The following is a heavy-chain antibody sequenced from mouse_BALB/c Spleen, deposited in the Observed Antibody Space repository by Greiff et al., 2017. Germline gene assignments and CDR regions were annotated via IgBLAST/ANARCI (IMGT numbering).Heavy chain of an antibody. Sequence: EVQGVESGGGLVKPGGSLKLSCAASGFAFSSYDMSWVRQTPEKRLEWVAYISSGGGSTYYPDTVKGRFTISRDNAKNTLYLQMSSLKSEDTVMYYCARHDRSSYSWFADWGQGTMVTVSA. V-gene: IGHV5-12-1*01. D-gene: IGHD1-1*01. CDR3: ARHDRSSYSWFAD. J-gene: IGHJ3*01. CDR1: GFAFSSYD. CDR2: ISSGGGST.